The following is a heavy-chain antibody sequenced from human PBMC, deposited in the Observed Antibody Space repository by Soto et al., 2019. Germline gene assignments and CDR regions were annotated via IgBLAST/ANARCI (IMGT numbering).Heavy chain of an antibody. CDR2: IYPGGGT. D-gene: IGHD4-4*01. Sequence: GGSLRLSCVASGLFVSTNYMTWVRQAPGKGLEWVSVIYPGGGTYYADSLRGRFTSSIDNTRNTVYLQMNSLRAEDSGVYYCARDPPLLDYNGGLDVWGKGTTVTVSS. V-gene: IGHV3-66*01. CDR1: GLFVSTNY. J-gene: IGHJ6*04. CDR3: ARDPPLLDYNGGLDV.